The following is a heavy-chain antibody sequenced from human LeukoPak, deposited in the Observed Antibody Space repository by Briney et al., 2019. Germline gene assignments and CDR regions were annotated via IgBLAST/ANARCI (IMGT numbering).Heavy chain of an antibody. CDR2: INPNSGGT. CDR3: ARDVAYGSSSSYYYYYMDV. Sequence: ASVKVSCKASGYTFTDYYMHWVRQAPGQGLEWMGWINPNSGGTNYAQKFQGRVTMTRDTSISTAYMELSRLRSDDTAVYYCARDVAYGSSSSYYYYYMDVWGKGTTVTVSS. V-gene: IGHV1-2*02. J-gene: IGHJ6*03. CDR1: GYTFTDYY. D-gene: IGHD6-6*01.